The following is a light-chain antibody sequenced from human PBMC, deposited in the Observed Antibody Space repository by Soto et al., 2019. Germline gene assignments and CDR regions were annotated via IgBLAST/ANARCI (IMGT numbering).Light chain of an antibody. CDR3: QQDNSFPRT. CDR2: AAS. Sequence: DIQVTQSPSSVSASVGDRVTITCRASQDVSVWLAWYQQKPGKAPKLLIYAASNLQTGVPSRFSGSGSGTDFTLTISSLQPEDFATYYCQQDNSFPRTFGPGTKVDIK. CDR1: QDVSVW. V-gene: IGKV1D-12*01. J-gene: IGKJ3*01.